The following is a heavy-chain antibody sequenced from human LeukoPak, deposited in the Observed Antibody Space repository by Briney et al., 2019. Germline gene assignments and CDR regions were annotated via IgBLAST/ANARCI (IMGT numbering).Heavy chain of an antibody. Sequence: SETLSLTCTVSGGSISSSSYYWGWIRQPPGKGLEWIGSIYYSGSTYYNPSLKSRVTISVDTSKNQFSLKLSSVTAADTAVYYCARAPSYYYAWFDPWGQGTLVTVSS. CDR1: GGSISSSSYY. CDR2: IYYSGST. J-gene: IGHJ5*02. V-gene: IGHV4-39*07. CDR3: ARAPSYYYAWFDP. D-gene: IGHD3-10*01.